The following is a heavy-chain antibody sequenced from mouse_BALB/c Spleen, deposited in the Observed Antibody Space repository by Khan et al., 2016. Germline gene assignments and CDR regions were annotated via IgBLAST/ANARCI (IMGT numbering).Heavy chain of an antibody. CDR2: IINGGGTT. V-gene: IGHV5-12-1*01. CDR3: TTRDYERYDEGFGY. Sequence: EVELVESGGGLVKPGGSLKLSCAASGIAFSNYDMSWVRQTPEKRLEWVAYIINGGGTTYYPDTVKGRSTISRDNAKNTLYLQMSSLTSEDTAMYYCTTRDYERYDEGFGYWGQGTLVTVSP. CDR1: GIAFSNYD. J-gene: IGHJ3*01. D-gene: IGHD2-14*01.